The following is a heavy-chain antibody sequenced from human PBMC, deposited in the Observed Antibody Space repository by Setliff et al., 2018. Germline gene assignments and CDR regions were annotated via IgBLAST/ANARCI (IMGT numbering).Heavy chain of an antibody. D-gene: IGHD6-19*01. CDR2: ISPANGNT. V-gene: IGHV1-18*01. CDR3: ARDLIAVTATTAFDM. J-gene: IGHJ3*02. CDR1: GYNFISYG. Sequence: GASVKVSCKASGYNFISYGISWVRQAPGQGLEWMGWISPANGNTNYIQVRDRVAMTRDTSISTAYMELSSLTSDDTAMYYCARDLIAVTATTAFDMWGQGTMVTVSS.